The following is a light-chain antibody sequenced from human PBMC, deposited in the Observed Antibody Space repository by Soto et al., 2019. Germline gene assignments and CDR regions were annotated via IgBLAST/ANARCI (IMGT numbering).Light chain of an antibody. CDR2: EVS. J-gene: IGLJ1*01. V-gene: IGLV2-14*01. Sequence: QSALTQPASVSGSPGQSITISCTGTSSDVCGYNYVSWYQQHPGKAPKLMIYEVSNRPAGVSNRFSDSKSGNTASLTISGLQAEDEADYYCSSYTSSSIDDVFGTGTKLTVL. CDR1: SSDVCGYNY. CDR3: SSYTSSSIDDV.